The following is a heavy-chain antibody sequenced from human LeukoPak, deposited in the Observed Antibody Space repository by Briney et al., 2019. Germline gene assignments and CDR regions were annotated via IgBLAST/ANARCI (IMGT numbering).Heavy chain of an antibody. V-gene: IGHV4-4*07. CDR3: ARDNPSGYKRGYQHYYYYMDM. J-gene: IGHJ6*03. CDR1: GASINNYY. D-gene: IGHD5-18*01. CDR2: IHSGGTT. Sequence: PSKTLSLTCTVSGASINNYYFTWVRQPAGKGLEWIGRIHSGGTTNYNPSFMSRLTLSVDTSKNEISLRLTSVTAADTALYYCARDNPSGYKRGYQHYYYYMDMWGKGTTVTVSS.